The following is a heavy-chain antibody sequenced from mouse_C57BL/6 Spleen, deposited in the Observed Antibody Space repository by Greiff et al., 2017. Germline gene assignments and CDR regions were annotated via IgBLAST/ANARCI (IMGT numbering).Heavy chain of an antibody. D-gene: IGHD1-1*01. CDR2: IHPNSGST. V-gene: IGHV1-64*01. CDR3: AREGSPLFDY. CDR1: GYTFTSYW. J-gene: IGHJ2*01. Sequence: QVQLKQPGAELVKPGASVKLSCKASGYTFTSYWMHWVKQRPGQGLEWIGMIHPNSGSTNYNEKLKSKATLTVDKSSSTAYMQLSSLTSEDSAVYYCAREGSPLFDYWGQGTTLTVSS.